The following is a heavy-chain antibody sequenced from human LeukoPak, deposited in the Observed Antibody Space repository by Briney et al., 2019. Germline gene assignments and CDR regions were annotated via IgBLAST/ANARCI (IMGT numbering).Heavy chain of an antibody. V-gene: IGHV2-5*02. CDR2: IYWDDDK. Sequence: SGPTLANPTQTLTLSCTFSGFSLSTSGVGVGWIRQPPGKALEWLTIIYWDDDKRYSPSLKSRLTITKDTSKNQVVLTMTNMDPVDTATYYCAHKYSSGWYLGWHYFDYWGQGTLVTVSS. CDR1: GFSLSTSGVG. J-gene: IGHJ4*02. CDR3: AHKYSSGWYLGWHYFDY. D-gene: IGHD6-19*01.